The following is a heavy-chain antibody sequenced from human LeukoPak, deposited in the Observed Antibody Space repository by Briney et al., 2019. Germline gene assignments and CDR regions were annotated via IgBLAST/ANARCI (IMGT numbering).Heavy chain of an antibody. CDR1: GGSISTYY. J-gene: IGHJ6*03. CDR2: IYYSGST. Sequence: LETLSLTCTVSGGSISTYYWSWIRQPPGKGLEWIGYIYYSGSTNYNPSLKSRVTISVDTSKNQFSLKLSSVTAADTAVYYCARVETSYYYMDVWGKGTTVTVSS. CDR3: ARVETSYYYMDV. V-gene: IGHV4-59*01.